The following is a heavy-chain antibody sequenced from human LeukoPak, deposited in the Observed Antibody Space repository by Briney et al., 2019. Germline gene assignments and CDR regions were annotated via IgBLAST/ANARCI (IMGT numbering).Heavy chain of an antibody. CDR2: IVGSGGTT. CDR3: GRDLDWGAFDH. Sequence: GGTLRLSCAASGFTFSTYGMDWVRQAPGKGLEWVSGIVGSGGTTYYADSVKGRFTISRDNSKNALYLQMNSLRAEDTAVYYCGRDLDWGAFDHWGQGTLVTVSS. V-gene: IGHV3-23*01. D-gene: IGHD3-9*01. CDR1: GFTFSTYG. J-gene: IGHJ4*02.